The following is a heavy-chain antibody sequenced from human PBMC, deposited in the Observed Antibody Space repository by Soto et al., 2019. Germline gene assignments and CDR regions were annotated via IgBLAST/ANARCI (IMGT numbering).Heavy chain of an antibody. CDR3: AKDRPLAAGLRLYFDH. J-gene: IGHJ4*02. V-gene: IGHV3-23*01. Sequence: GGSLRLSCAASGFTFDNYAMSWVRQTPGKGLEWVSSVGGRGFKTFYADSVKGRFTISRDNSNNTVYLQMNRLRADDTGIYYCAKDRPLAAGLRLYFDHWGQGTLVNVSS. CDR2: VGGRGFKT. CDR1: GFTFDNYA. D-gene: IGHD6-19*01.